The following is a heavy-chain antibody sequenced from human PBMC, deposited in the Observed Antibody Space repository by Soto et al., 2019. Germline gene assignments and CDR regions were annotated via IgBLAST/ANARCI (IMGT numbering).Heavy chain of an antibody. CDR3: LRLMRGGDY. J-gene: IGHJ4*02. CDR1: GFTFSNYW. Sequence: EVQVVESGGGLVQPGGSLRLSCAVSGFTFSNYWMSWVHQAPGKGLEWVANIKKDGSEKYYVDSVKGRFTISRDNAKNSLYLQMDSLRAEDTAVYYCLRLMRGGDYWGQGTLVTVSS. D-gene: IGHD3-10*01. CDR2: IKKDGSEK. V-gene: IGHV3-7*04.